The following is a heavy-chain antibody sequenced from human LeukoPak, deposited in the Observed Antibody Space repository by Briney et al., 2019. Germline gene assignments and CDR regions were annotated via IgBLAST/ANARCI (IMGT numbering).Heavy chain of an antibody. CDR2: IYHSGST. CDR1: GYSISSGYY. Sequence: SETLSLTCTVSGYSISSGYYWGWIRQPPGKGLEWIGSIYHSGSTYYNPSLKSRVTISVDTSKNQFSLKLSSVTAADTAVYYCARGDLGTFDYWGQGTLVTVSS. J-gene: IGHJ4*02. V-gene: IGHV4-38-2*02. D-gene: IGHD3-16*01. CDR3: ARGDLGTFDY.